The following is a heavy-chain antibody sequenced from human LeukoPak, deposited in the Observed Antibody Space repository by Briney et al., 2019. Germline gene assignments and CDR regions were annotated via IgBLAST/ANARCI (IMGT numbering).Heavy chain of an antibody. CDR2: IRYDGSNK. D-gene: IGHD3-3*01. Sequence: GGSLRLSCAASGFTFSSYGMHWVRQAPGKGLEWVAFIRYDGSNKYYEDSVKGRFTISRDKSKNTLYLQMNSLRAEDTAVYYCAKDPTAGFWSGYYFDYWGQGTLVTVSS. J-gene: IGHJ4*02. CDR3: AKDPTAGFWSGYYFDY. CDR1: GFTFSSYG. V-gene: IGHV3-30*02.